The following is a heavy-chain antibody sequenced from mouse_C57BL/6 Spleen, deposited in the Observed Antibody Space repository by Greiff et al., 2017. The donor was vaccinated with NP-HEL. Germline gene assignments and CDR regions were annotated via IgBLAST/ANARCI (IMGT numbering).Heavy chain of an antibody. CDR3: ARGGTTVVALYYFDY. D-gene: IGHD1-1*01. V-gene: IGHV1-81*01. CDR1: GYTFTSYG. Sequence: VQLQESGAELARPGASVKLSCKASGYTFTSYGISWVKQRTGQGLEWIGEIYPRSGNTYYNEKFKGKATLTADKSSSTAYMELRSLTSEDSAVYFCARGGTTVVALYYFDYWGQGTTLTVSS. CDR2: IYPRSGNT. J-gene: IGHJ2*01.